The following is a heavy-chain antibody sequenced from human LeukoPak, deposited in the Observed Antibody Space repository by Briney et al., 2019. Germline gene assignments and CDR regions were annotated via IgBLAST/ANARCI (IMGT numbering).Heavy chain of an antibody. J-gene: IGHJ4*02. CDR3: ARDADAPFDY. V-gene: IGHV3-30-3*01. CDR2: ISYDGGNK. Sequence: GGSLRLSCAASGFTFSSYAMHWVRQAPGKGLEWVAVISYDGGNKYYADSVKGRFTISRDNSKNTLYLQMNSLRAEDTAVYYCARDADAPFDYWGQGTLVTVSS. CDR1: GFTFSSYA.